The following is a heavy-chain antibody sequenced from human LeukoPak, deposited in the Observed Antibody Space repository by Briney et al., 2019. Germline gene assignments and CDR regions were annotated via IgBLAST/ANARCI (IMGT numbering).Heavy chain of an antibody. D-gene: IGHD2-15*01. J-gene: IGHJ1*01. CDR3: ARDLGYCSGGSCYPEYFQH. Sequence: PGGSLRLSCAASGFTFSDYYMSWIRQAPGKGLEGVSYISSSGSTIYYADSVKGRFTISRDNANNSLYLQMNSLRAEDTAVYYCARDLGYCSGGSCYPEYFQHWGQGTLVTVSS. CDR2: ISSSGSTI. CDR1: GFTFSDYY. V-gene: IGHV3-11*01.